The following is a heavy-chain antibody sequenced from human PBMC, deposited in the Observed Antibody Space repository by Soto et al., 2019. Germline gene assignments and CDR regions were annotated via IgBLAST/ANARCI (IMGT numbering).Heavy chain of an antibody. CDR3: ARGGWSLDY. J-gene: IGHJ4*02. D-gene: IGHD2-15*01. CDR2: IHYSGST. V-gene: IGHV4-59*11. Sequence: QVQLQESGPGLVKPSETLSLTCSVSGGSIISHYWSWVRQPPGKGLEWIGYIHYSGSTDYNPSLKSRLTISVDTSKNQFSLKLSSGTAADTAVYYCARGGWSLDYWGQGTLVTVSS. CDR1: GGSIISHY.